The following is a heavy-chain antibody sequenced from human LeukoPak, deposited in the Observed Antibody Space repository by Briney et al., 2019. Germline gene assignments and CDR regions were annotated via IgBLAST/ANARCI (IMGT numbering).Heavy chain of an antibody. V-gene: IGHV1-69*13. CDR2: TIPIFGTA. D-gene: IGHD3-16*01. CDR3: ARWGHDRGFDS. CDR1: GGTFSSYA. Sequence: SVKVSCKASGGTFSSYAISWVRQAPGQGLEWMGGTIPIFGTANYAQKFRGRVTITADESTSTAYMELSSLRSEDTAVYYCARWGHDRGFDSWGQGSLVTVSS. J-gene: IGHJ5*01.